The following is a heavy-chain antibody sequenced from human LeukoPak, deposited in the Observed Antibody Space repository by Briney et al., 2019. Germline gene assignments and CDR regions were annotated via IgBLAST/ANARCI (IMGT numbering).Heavy chain of an antibody. CDR1: GFTFSSYR. CDR3: AELGITMIGGV. V-gene: IGHV3-7*01. CDR2: IKQDGSEK. Sequence: GGSLRLSCAASGFTFSSYRMSWVRQAPGKGLEWVANIKQDGSEKYYVDSVKGRFTISRDNAKNSLYLQMNSLRAEDTAVYYCAELGITMIGGVWGKGTTVTISS. J-gene: IGHJ6*04. D-gene: IGHD3-10*02.